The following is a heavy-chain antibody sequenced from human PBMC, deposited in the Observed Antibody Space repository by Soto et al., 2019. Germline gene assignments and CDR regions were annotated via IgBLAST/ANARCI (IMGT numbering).Heavy chain of an antibody. Sequence: QVQLVESGGGVVQPGRSLRLSCAASGFPFSSHGMHWVRQAPGKGLDWVALISYDGSKKYYADSVKGRFTISRDNSKQTLYLQMSSLRAEDTAVYYCAGGQYYFDYCGQGTLVSVSS. CDR3: AGGQYYFDY. D-gene: IGHD2-15*01. CDR2: ISYDGSKK. V-gene: IGHV3-30*03. CDR1: GFPFSSHG. J-gene: IGHJ4*02.